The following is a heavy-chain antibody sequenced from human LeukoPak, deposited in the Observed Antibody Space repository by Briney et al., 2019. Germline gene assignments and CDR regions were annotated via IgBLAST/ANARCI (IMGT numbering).Heavy chain of an antibody. V-gene: IGHV3-30*02. J-gene: IGHJ4*02. D-gene: IGHD3-3*01. CDR3: AKPIYDFWSGHDY. Sequence: PGGSLRLSCAASGFTFSSYSMNWVRQAPGKGLEWVAFIRYDGSNKYYADSVKGRFTISRDNSKNTLYLQMNSLRAEDTAVYYCAKPIYDFWSGHDYCGQGTLVTASS. CDR2: IRYDGSNK. CDR1: GFTFSSYS.